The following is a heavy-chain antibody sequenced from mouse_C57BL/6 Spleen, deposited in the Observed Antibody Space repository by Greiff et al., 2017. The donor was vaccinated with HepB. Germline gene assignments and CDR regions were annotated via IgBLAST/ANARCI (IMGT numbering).Heavy chain of an antibody. CDR3: ASRGGDLFAY. CDR1: GYTFTDYN. J-gene: IGHJ3*01. Sequence: EVKLVESGPELVKPGASVKIPCKASGYTFTDYNMDWVKQSHGKSLEWIGDINPNNGGTIYNQKFKGKATLTVDKSSSTAYMELRSLTSEDTAVYYCASRGGDLFAYWGQGTLVTVSA. V-gene: IGHV1-18*01. CDR2: INPNNGGT. D-gene: IGHD3-3*01.